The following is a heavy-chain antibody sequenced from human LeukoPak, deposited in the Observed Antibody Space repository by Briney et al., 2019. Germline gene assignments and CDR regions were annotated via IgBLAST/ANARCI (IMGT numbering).Heavy chain of an antibody. Sequence: GGSLRLSCAASGFTFSRFSMKWVRQAPGKGLEGVSSFSSSSDVYYADSLKGRFTISRDNAKNSLYLQMNSLRADDTAVYYCARGIAVAAPDYWGQGSLVTVSS. CDR1: GFTFSRFS. J-gene: IGHJ4*02. CDR2: FSSSSDV. V-gene: IGHV3-21*01. D-gene: IGHD6-19*01. CDR3: ARGIAVAAPDY.